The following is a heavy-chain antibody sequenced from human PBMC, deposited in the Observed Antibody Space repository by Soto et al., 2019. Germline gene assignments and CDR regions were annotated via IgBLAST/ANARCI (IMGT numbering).Heavy chain of an antibody. CDR2: IYYSGYT. J-gene: IGHJ6*02. CDR1: GGSIISSSYY. V-gene: IGHV4-39*01. Sequence: PSETLSLTCTVSGGSIISSSYYWGLIRQPPGKGLEWIGSIYYSGYTYYNPSLKSRVTISVDTSKNQFSLKLSSVTAADTAVYYCARHNGPLYVGYYYDMDVWGQGTTVNGSS. CDR3: ARHNGPLYVGYYYDMDV. D-gene: IGHD3-16*01.